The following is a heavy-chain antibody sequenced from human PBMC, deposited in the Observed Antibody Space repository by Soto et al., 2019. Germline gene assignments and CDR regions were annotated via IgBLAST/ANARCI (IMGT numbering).Heavy chain of an antibody. V-gene: IGHV3-72*01. Sequence: EVQLVESGGGLVQPGGSLRLSCAASGFIFSDHYMDWVRQAPGEGLEWVGRIRRKTNSYTTEYAASVKGRLTISRDESNTSQYLEMNSLKTLDAAVYYGAGSMTAVGSSGMDVWGQGTTVTVSS. J-gene: IGHJ6*02. CDR3: AGSMTAVGSSGMDV. CDR2: IRRKTNSYTT. D-gene: IGHD6-19*01. CDR1: GFIFSDHY.